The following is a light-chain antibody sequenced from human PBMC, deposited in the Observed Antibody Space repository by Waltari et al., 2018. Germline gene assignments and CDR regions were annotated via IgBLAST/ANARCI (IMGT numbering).Light chain of an antibody. Sequence: EIVLTQSPGTLSLSPGERATLSCRASQSVGKYLVWYHQKPGQAPRLLIYDASTRATGIPDRFSGSGSGTDFSLTISRLEPEDFAVYYCQKYVNLPATFGQGTRVEIK. J-gene: IGKJ1*01. V-gene: IGKV3-20*01. CDR2: DAS. CDR1: QSVGKY. CDR3: QKYVNLPAT.